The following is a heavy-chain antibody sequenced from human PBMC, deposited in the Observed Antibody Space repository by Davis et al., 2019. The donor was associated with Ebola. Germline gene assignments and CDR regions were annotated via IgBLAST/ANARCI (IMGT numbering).Heavy chain of an antibody. J-gene: IGHJ4*02. D-gene: IGHD2-15*01. CDR3: ARDLVVVAADYFDY. V-gene: IGHV3-66*01. CDR1: GFTVSSNY. Sequence: GGSLRLSCAASGFTVSSNYMSWVRQAPGKGLEWVSVIYSGGSTNYADSVKGRFTISRDNAKNSLYLQMNSLRAEDTAVYYWARDLVVVAADYFDYWGQGTLVTVSS. CDR2: IYSGGST.